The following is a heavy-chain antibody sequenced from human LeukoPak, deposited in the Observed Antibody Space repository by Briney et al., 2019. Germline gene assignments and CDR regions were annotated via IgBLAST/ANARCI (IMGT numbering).Heavy chain of an antibody. V-gene: IGHV3-30*02. CDR2: IRYDGSNK. Sequence: GGSLRLSCAASGFTFSSYGMHWVRQAPGKGLEWVAFIRYDGSNKYYADSVKGRFTISRDNSKNTLYLQMNSLGAEDTAVYYCAKDRGIWNDEADPWGQGTLVTVSS. D-gene: IGHD1-1*01. J-gene: IGHJ5*02. CDR3: AKDRGIWNDEADP. CDR1: GFTFSSYG.